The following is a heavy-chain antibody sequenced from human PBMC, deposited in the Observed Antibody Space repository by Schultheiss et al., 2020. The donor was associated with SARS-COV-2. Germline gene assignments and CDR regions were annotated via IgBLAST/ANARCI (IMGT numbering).Heavy chain of an antibody. CDR1: GFTFSSYG. D-gene: IGHD2-15*01. CDR2: ISYDGSNK. Sequence: GGSLRLSCAASGFTFSSYGMHWVRQAPGKGLEWVAVISYDGSNKYYADSVKGRFTISRDNSKNTLYLQMNSLRAEDTAVYYCAKGLSGYCSGGSCFNWFDPWGQGTLVTVSS. CDR3: AKGLSGYCSGGSCFNWFDP. J-gene: IGHJ5*02. V-gene: IGHV3-30*18.